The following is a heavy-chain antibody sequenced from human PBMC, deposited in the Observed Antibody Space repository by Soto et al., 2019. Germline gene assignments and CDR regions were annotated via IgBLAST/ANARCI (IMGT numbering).Heavy chain of an antibody. Sequence: SETLSLTCSVSGASIRSGGFYWSWLRQSPGKGLEWIGHIYYTGSTFVSPSLKGRLTISLDTSKNQFSLDLSPVPDADTAMCSCARIDMASIKWGRGTLVTVSS. D-gene: IGHD5-12*01. CDR3: ARIDMASIK. J-gene: IGHJ4*02. CDR2: IYYTGST. CDR1: GASIRSGGFY. V-gene: IGHV4-31*03.